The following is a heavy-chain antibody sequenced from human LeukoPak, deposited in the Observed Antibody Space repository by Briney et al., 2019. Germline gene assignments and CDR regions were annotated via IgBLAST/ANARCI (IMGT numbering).Heavy chain of an antibody. V-gene: IGHV3-30*18. CDR1: GFTFSSYG. J-gene: IGHJ6*02. CDR3: AKGGTNIVVVVAPRDCYGMDV. Sequence: GRSLRLSCAASGFTFSSYGMHWVRQAPGKGLEWVAVISYDGSNKYYADSVKGRFTISRDNSKNTLYLQMNSLRAEDTAVYYCAKGGTNIVVVVAPRDCYGMDVWGQGTTVTVSS. D-gene: IGHD2-15*01. CDR2: ISYDGSNK.